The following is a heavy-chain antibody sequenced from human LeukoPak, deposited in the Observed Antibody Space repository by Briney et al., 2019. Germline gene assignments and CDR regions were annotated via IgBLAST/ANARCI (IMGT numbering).Heavy chain of an antibody. V-gene: IGHV4-38-2*02. CDR3: ATSGSLQLVLGHDY. CDR1: GYSISSGYY. Sequence: PSETLSLTCTVSGYSISSGYYWGWIPQPPGKGLEWIGSIYHSGSTYYNPSLKSRVTISVDTSKNQFSLKLGSVTAADTAVYYCATSGSLQLVLGHDYWGQGTLVAVSP. D-gene: IGHD6-13*01. CDR2: IYHSGST. J-gene: IGHJ4*02.